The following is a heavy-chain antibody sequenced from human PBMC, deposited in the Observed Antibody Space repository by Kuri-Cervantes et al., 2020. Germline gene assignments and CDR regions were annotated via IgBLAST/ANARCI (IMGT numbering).Heavy chain of an antibody. J-gene: IGHJ4*02. CDR2: IYYSGST. V-gene: IGHV4-59*12. Sequence: SETLSLTCAVYGGSISSYYWSWIRQPPGKGLEWIGYIYYSGSTNYNPSLKSRVTISVDTSKNQFSLKLSSVTAADTAVYYCASGEFEYDFGSGSYYPPNYFDYWGQGTLVTVSS. CDR3: ASGEFEYDFGSGSYYPPNYFDY. CDR1: GGSISSYY. D-gene: IGHD3-10*01.